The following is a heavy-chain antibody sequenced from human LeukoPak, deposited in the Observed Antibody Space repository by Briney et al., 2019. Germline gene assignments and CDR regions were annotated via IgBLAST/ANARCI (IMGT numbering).Heavy chain of an antibody. V-gene: IGHV3-23*01. D-gene: IGHD5-18*01. CDR1: GFPFETNA. J-gene: IGHJ4*02. CDR3: AKDWIQFNRVFDCFDS. CDR2: IGNTET. Sequence: PGGSLRLSCATSGFPFETNAMSWVRQAPGKGLEWVATIGNTETFYADSVTGRFTLSRDNSENTVNLQMNRLRVEDTAIYYCAKDWIQFNRVFDCFDSWGQGTLVTVSS.